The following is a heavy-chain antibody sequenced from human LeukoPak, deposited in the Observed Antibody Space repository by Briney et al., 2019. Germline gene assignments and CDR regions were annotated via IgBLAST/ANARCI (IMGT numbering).Heavy chain of an antibody. V-gene: IGHV3-23*01. CDR1: GFTFSSYA. CDR2: ISGSGGST. Sequence: GGSLRLSCAASGFTFSSYAMSWVRQAPGKGLEWVSAISGSGGSTYYADSVKGRFTIPRDNSKNTLYLQMNSLRAEDTAVYYCARALHYDSSGYSDYWGQGTLVTVSS. CDR3: ARALHYDSSGYSDY. J-gene: IGHJ4*02. D-gene: IGHD3-22*01.